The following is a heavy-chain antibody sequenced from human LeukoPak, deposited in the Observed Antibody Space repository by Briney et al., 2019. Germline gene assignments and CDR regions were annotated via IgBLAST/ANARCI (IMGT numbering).Heavy chain of an antibody. Sequence: PSETLSLTCAVYGGSFSGYYWSWIRQPPGKGLEWIGEINHSGSTNYNPSLKSRVTISVETSKKQFSLKLSSVTAADTAVYYCARGSYDYVWGSYRYGGACFDYWGQGTLVTVSS. CDR2: INHSGST. J-gene: IGHJ4*02. V-gene: IGHV4-34*01. CDR1: GGSFSGYY. D-gene: IGHD3-16*02. CDR3: ARGSYDYVWGSYRYGGACFDY.